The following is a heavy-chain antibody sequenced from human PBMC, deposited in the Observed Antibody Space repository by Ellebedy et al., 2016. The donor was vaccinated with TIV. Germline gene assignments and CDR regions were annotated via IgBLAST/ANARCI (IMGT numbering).Heavy chain of an antibody. J-gene: IGHJ6*02. V-gene: IGHV1-18*01. Sequence: AASVKVSCKASGYTFTTYGVSWVRQAPGQGLEWMGWISGYNGNTNYAQKFQGRVTMTRDTSLSTAYMELSSLRSEDTAVYTWARGAFSSSFLFKYNYYGMDVWGQGTTVTVSS. D-gene: IGHD6-6*01. CDR1: GYTFTTYG. CDR3: ARGAFSSSFLFKYNYYGMDV. CDR2: ISGYNGNT.